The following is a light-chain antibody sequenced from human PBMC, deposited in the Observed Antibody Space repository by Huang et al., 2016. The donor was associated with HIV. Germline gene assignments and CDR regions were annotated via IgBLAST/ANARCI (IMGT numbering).Light chain of an antibody. V-gene: IGKV1-9*01. CDR1: QDIAKS. CDR2: AAS. J-gene: IGKJ5*01. CDR3: QQLHSYPIT. Sequence: QLTQSPSSLSMSVGDRVIITCQASQDIAKSLAWYQHKPGRAPKLLISAASTLQSGLPSRFSGGSAGTYFTLIITNLQPDDFASYYCQQLHSYPITFGQGTRLDI.